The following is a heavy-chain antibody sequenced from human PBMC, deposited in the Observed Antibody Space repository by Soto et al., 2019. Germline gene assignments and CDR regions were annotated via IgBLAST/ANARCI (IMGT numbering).Heavy chain of an antibody. D-gene: IGHD2-2*01. Sequence: GGSLRLSCSSSGFTFSSCAMHLVRQAPGKGLEYVSAISSNGGSTYYADSVKGRFTISRDNSKNTLYLQMSSLRAEDTAVYYCVKDRGGDIVVVPAAGMDVWGQGTTVTVSS. CDR2: ISSNGGST. CDR1: GFTFSSCA. CDR3: VKDRGGDIVVVPAAGMDV. V-gene: IGHV3-64D*08. J-gene: IGHJ6*02.